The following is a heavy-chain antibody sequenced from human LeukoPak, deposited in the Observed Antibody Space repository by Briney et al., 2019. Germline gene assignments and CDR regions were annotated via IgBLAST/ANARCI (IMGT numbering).Heavy chain of an antibody. Sequence: GALRLSCAASGFTFSNYAMSWVRQAPGKGLEWVSSVSDSGGSTYYADSVRGRFTISRDNSKNTLYLQMNSLRAEDTALYYCAKSRTYFDFWGQGTLVTVSS. V-gene: IGHV3-23*01. CDR1: GFTFSNYA. J-gene: IGHJ4*02. CDR3: AKSRTYFDF. CDR2: VSDSGGST.